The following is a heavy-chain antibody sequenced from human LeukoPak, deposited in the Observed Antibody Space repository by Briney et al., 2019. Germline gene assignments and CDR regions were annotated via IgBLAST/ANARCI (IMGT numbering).Heavy chain of an antibody. Sequence: GGSLRLSCAASGFTFDDYGMSWVRQAPGKGLDWVSGIDWSGGRTAYADSVKARSTISRDNAKNSLSLQVSSLRAEDTALYYCARSGYSSGWYRGPFDYWGQGTLVTVSS. CDR1: GFTFDDYG. V-gene: IGHV3-20*04. CDR3: ARSGYSSGWYRGPFDY. D-gene: IGHD6-19*01. J-gene: IGHJ4*02. CDR2: IDWSGGRT.